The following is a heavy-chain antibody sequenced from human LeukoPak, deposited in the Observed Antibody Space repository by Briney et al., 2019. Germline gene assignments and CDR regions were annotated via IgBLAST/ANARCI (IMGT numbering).Heavy chain of an antibody. J-gene: IGHJ3*02. V-gene: IGHV4-59*01. CDR1: GGSISNYY. Sequence: SETLSLTCNVSGGSISNYYWSWIRQPPGKGLEWIGYIYYSGYTNCNPSLKSRVTISLDTSKKQFSLKLSSVTAADTAVYYCARRYCSSTSCNAFDIWGQGTMVTVS. CDR2: IYYSGYT. D-gene: IGHD2-2*01. CDR3: ARRYCSSTSCNAFDI.